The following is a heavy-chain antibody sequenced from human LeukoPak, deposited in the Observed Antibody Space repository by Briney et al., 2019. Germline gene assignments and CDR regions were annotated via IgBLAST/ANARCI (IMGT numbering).Heavy chain of an antibody. V-gene: IGHV4-59*01. CDR2: IYYSGST. D-gene: IGHD3-10*01. CDR1: GGSFSGYY. Sequence: SETLSLTCAVYGGSFSGYYWSWIRQPPGKGLEWIGDIYYSGSTNYKPSLKSRVTISVETSKNQFSLKLRSVTAADTAIYYCARGGYYGSGNDFRFDPWGQGTLVTVSS. CDR3: ARGGYYGSGNDFRFDP. J-gene: IGHJ5*02.